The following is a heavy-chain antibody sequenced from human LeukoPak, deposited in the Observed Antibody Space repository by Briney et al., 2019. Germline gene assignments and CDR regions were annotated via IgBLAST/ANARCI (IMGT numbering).Heavy chain of an antibody. J-gene: IGHJ5*02. V-gene: IGHV3-23*01. D-gene: IGHD3-22*01. CDR2: ISDRGGST. Sequence: PGGSLRLSCAAFGFTFSTYAMSWVRQAPGKGLEWVSDISDRGGSTSYADSVKGRFTISRDNFKNTLYLQMNSLRAEDTAIYYCASRYYYDSSALSPWGQGTLVTVSS. CDR3: ASRYYYDSSALSP. CDR1: GFTFSTYA.